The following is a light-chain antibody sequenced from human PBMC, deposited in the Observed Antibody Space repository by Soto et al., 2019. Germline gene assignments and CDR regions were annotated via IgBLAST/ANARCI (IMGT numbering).Light chain of an antibody. V-gene: IGKV3-20*01. CDR1: QSVRSNY. Sequence: EIVLTQSPGTLSLSPGERATLSCRASQSVRSNYLAWYQQKPGQAPRFLIYDASSRATGIPDRFSGSGSGTDFTLTSSRLEPEDCAVYYCQQYGSSPLTFGGGTKVEIK. J-gene: IGKJ4*01. CDR2: DAS. CDR3: QQYGSSPLT.